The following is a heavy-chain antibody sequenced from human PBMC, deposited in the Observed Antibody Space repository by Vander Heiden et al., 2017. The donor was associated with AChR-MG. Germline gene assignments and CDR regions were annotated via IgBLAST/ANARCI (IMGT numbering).Heavy chain of an antibody. CDR3: AKDIDGGGGGSCCGN. CDR1: GFTFDDYA. Sequence: EVQLVESGRGLVQPGRPLRLPCAASGFTFDDYAMHWVRQAPGKGLEWVSGISWHSGRIGYADSGWCRFTISRDNAKNSLYMQMNSLRAEDTALYYCAKDIDGGGGGSCCGNWGQVTLVTVSS. V-gene: IGHV3-9*01. D-gene: IGHD2-15*01. J-gene: IGHJ4*02. CDR2: ISWHSGRI.